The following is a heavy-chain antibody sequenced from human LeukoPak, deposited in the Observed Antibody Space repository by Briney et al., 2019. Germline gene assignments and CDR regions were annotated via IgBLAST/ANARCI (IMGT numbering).Heavy chain of an antibody. D-gene: IGHD6-19*01. CDR2: ISGSGGSI. CDR1: GFTFSSYG. V-gene: IGHV3-23*01. Sequence: GGTLRLSCEASGFTFSSYGMGWVRQAPGKGLEWVSGISGSGGSIYYADSLKGRFTISKDNSKNTLYLQMNSQRAEDTAVYYCARVRYSSGWRNSMDAFDIWGQGTMVTVSS. J-gene: IGHJ3*02. CDR3: ARVRYSSGWRNSMDAFDI.